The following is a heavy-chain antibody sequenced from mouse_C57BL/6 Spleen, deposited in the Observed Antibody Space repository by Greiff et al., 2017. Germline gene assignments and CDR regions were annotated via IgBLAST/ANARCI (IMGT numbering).Heavy chain of an antibody. CDR3: ARRGVYAMDY. CDR1: GYTFTSYT. J-gene: IGHJ4*01. Sequence: QVQLQQSGAELARPGASVKMSCKASGYTFTSYTMPWVKQRPGQGLEWIGYINPSSGYTKYNQKFKDQATLTADKSSSTAYMQLSSLTSEDSAVYYCARRGVYAMDYWGQGTSVTVSS. CDR2: INPSSGYT. V-gene: IGHV1-4*01.